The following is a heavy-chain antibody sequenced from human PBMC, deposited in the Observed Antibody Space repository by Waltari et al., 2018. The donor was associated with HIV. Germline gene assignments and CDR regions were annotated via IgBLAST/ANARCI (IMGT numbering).Heavy chain of an antibody. CDR2: INHTGST. CDR3: ARDFLRDYYDSSDYPGSAFDI. CDR1: GGSFSGYY. V-gene: IGHV4-34*01. D-gene: IGHD3-22*01. J-gene: IGHJ3*02. Sequence: QVQLQQWGAGLLKPSEPLSLTCAVYGGSFSGYYWTWTRQPPGQGRAWIGEINHTGSTNYNPSLKSRVTISVDTSKKQFSLKLSSVTAADTAVYYCARDFLRDYYDSSDYPGSAFDIWGQGTMVTVSS.